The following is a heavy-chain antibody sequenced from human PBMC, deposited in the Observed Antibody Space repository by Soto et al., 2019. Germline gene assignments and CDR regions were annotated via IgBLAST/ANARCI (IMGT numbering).Heavy chain of an antibody. CDR3: ARAKTYFEY. CDR1: GDSISSVYNY. V-gene: IGHV4-30-4*01. Sequence: SETLSLTCTVSGDSISSVYNYWSWIRQPPGEGLEWIGFISYSGTTSYSPSLKSRLAISLDTSKNQFSLSLSSVTAADTAVYYCARAKTYFEYWGQGTLVTVSS. J-gene: IGHJ4*02. CDR2: ISYSGTT.